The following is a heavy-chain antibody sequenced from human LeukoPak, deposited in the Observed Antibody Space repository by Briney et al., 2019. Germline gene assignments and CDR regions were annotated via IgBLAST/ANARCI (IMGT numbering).Heavy chain of an antibody. D-gene: IGHD6-13*01. CDR3: ARSTGYSIYYFDY. Sequence: SETLSLTCTVSGGSISSYYWSWIRQPPGKGLEWIGYIYYSGSTNYNPSLKSRVTISVDTSKNQFSLKLGSVTAADTAVYYCARSTGYSIYYFDYWGQGTLVTVSS. CDR2: IYYSGST. CDR1: GGSISSYY. V-gene: IGHV4-59*01. J-gene: IGHJ4*02.